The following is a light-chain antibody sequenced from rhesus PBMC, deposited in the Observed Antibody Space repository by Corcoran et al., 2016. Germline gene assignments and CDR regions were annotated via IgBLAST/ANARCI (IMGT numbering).Light chain of an antibody. CDR3: QQYNSAPHS. V-gene: IGKV1-37*01. CDR1: QDISSY. CDR2: YAS. Sequence: DIQMTQSPSSLSTSVGVTVTLTCRASQDISSYLAWYQQKTGKAPKPLIYYASNLESGVPSRFSGSGSGTEFTLTISSLHPEDFATYYWQQYNSAPHSFGQGTKVEIK. J-gene: IGKJ2*01.